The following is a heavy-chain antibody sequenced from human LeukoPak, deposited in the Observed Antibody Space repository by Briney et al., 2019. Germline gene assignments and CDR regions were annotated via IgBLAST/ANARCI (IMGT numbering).Heavy chain of an antibody. CDR2: INHSGST. Sequence: SETLSLTCAVYGGSFSGYYWSWIRQPPGKGLEWIGEINHSGSTNYNPSLKSRVTISVDTSKNQFSLKLSSVTAADTAVYYCARRGLTYYYGSGSYYWFDPWGQGKLVSVSS. J-gene: IGHJ5*02. CDR3: ARRGLTYYYGSGSYYWFDP. D-gene: IGHD3-10*01. V-gene: IGHV4-34*01. CDR1: GGSFSGYY.